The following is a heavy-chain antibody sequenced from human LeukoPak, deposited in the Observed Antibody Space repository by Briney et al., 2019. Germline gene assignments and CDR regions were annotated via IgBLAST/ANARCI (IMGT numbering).Heavy chain of an antibody. CDR2: INPNSGGT. Sequence: GASVKVSCKASGYTFTGYYMHWVRQAPGQGLEWMGWINPNSGGTNYAQKFQGRVTMTRDTSISTAYMELSRLRSDDTAVYYCARVPRYNWNDGPSYFDYWGQGTLVTVSS. J-gene: IGHJ4*02. CDR1: GYTFTGYY. CDR3: ARVPRYNWNDGPSYFDY. D-gene: IGHD1-20*01. V-gene: IGHV1-2*02.